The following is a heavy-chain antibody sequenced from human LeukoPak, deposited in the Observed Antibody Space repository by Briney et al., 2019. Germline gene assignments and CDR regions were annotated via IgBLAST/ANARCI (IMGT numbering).Heavy chain of an antibody. J-gene: IGHJ4*02. V-gene: IGHV3-74*03. D-gene: IGHD2-2*01. CDR2: IINGGSRT. CDR3: ARDATAPSFDY. CDR1: GFTLSNYW. Sequence: GGSLTLACAASGFTLSNYWMHWVRHARGEGLVWVSDIINGGSRTTYADSVKGRFTISRDNANNTVDLQMNSLRAEDTAVYYCARDATAPSFDYWGQGTLVTVSS.